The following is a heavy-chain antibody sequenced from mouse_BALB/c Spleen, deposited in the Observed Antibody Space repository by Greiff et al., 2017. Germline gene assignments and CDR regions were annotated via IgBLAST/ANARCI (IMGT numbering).Heavy chain of an antibody. CDR2: IYPGNVNT. D-gene: IGHD2-1*01. V-gene: IGHV1S56*01. CDR1: GYTFTSYY. CDR3: AREDGNLFYAMDY. Sequence: VMLVESGPELVKPGASVRISCKASGYTFTSYYIHWVKQRPGQGLEWIGWIYPGNVNTKYNEKFKGKATLTADKSSSTAYMQLSSLTSEDSAVYFCAREDGNLFYAMDYWGQGTSVTVSS. J-gene: IGHJ4*01.